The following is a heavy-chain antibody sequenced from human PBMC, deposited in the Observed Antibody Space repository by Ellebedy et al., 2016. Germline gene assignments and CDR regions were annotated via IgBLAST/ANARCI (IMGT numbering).Heavy chain of an antibody. Sequence: GGSLRLSXEASGFNFVTYWMSWVRQVPGKGLEWVANITQDGGAKYYVDSVRGRFTVSRDNAKNSLYLHMSSLRAEDTATYYCARNGESDLTYAFDIWGQGTVVTVSS. CDR1: GFNFVTYW. CDR3: ARNGESDLTYAFDI. V-gene: IGHV3-7*03. D-gene: IGHD3-9*01. CDR2: ITQDGGAK. J-gene: IGHJ3*02.